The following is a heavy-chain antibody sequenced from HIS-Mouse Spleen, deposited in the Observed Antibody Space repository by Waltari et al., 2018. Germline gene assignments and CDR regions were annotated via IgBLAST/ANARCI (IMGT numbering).Heavy chain of an antibody. CDR2: INHSGST. CDR3: ARGRSPATVTIGYYFDY. V-gene: IGHV4-34*01. CDR1: GGSFSGYY. Sequence: QVQLQQWGAGLLKPSETLSLTCAVYGGSFSGYYWRWSRQPPGKGLEWIGEINHSGSTNYNPSLKSRVTISVDTSKNQFSLKLSSVTAADTAVYYCARGRSPATVTIGYYFDYWGQGTLVTVSS. J-gene: IGHJ4*02. D-gene: IGHD4-17*01.